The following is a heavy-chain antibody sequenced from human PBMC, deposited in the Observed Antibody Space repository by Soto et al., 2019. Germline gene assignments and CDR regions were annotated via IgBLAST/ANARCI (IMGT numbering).Heavy chain of an antibody. CDR1: GFTFNSFS. CDR3: ARYSDVGCALPPTFGL. CDR2: INGRGTYV. Sequence: PGGSLRLSCAASGFTFNSFSMSWVRQAPGKGLEWVASINGRGTYVYYADSLKGRFTISRDNARNSLFLQMSSLRAEDTAVYYCARYSDVGCALPPTFGLWGQGTLVTVSS. J-gene: IGHJ4*02. V-gene: IGHV3-21*06. D-gene: IGHD2-15*01.